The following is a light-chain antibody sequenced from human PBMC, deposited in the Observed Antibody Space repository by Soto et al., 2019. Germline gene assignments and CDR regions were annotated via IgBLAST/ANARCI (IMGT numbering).Light chain of an antibody. CDR2: EVN. CDR3: ASHAGRKNII. CDR1: SSDIGGYNY. J-gene: IGLJ2*01. Sequence: QSALTQPPSASGSPGRSVTIPCTGTSSDIGGYNYVSWYQQHPGKAPKLMIYEVNKRPSGVPDRFSGSKSGNTASLTVSGLQAEDEADYYCASHAGRKNIIFGGGTKLTVL. V-gene: IGLV2-8*01.